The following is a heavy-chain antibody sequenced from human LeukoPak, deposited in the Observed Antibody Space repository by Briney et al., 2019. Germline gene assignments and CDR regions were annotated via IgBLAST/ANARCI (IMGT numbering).Heavy chain of an antibody. CDR3: ASVGRNWNDPPY. Sequence: PSETLSLICTVSGGSISSSSYYWGWIRQPPGKGLEWIGSMYYSGSTYYNPSLKSRVTISIDTSKNQFSLKLRSVTAADTAVYYCASVGRNWNDPPYWGQGTLVTVSS. CDR2: MYYSGST. V-gene: IGHV4-39*07. J-gene: IGHJ4*02. CDR1: GGSISSSSYY. D-gene: IGHD1-20*01.